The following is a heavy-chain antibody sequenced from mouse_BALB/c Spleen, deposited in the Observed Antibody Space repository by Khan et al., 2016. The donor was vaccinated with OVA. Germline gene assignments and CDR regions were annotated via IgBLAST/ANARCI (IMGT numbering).Heavy chain of an antibody. Sequence: VELVESGPELVKPGASVKMSCKASGYTFTDYVINWVKQRTGQGLEWIGEIYPGRGTTDDNEKIKGKATLTADKSSNTAYRQLSSLTSEDAAVYLCAKNYASWFAYWGQGTLVTVSA. CDR1: GYTFTDYV. J-gene: IGHJ3*01. CDR3: AKNYASWFAY. V-gene: IGHV1-77*01. CDR2: IYPGRGTT.